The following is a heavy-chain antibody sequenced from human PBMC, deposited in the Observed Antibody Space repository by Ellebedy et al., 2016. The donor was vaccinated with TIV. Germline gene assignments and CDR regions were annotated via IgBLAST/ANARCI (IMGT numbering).Heavy chain of an antibody. Sequence: GESLKISCKGSGDRFTSQWIGWVRQIPGKGLEYMGSIYPGDSDTRYSPSFQGQVTISADKSISTAYLQWSSLKASDTAMYYCASSSTTYHFDYWGQGTLVTVSS. V-gene: IGHV5-51*01. CDR3: ASSSTTYHFDY. CDR1: GDRFTSQW. D-gene: IGHD1-14*01. J-gene: IGHJ4*02. CDR2: IYPGDSDT.